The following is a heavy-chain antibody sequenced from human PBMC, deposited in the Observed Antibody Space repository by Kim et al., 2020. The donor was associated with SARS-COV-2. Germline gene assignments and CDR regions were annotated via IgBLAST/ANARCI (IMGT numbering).Heavy chain of an antibody. V-gene: IGHV3-49*04. J-gene: IGHJ6*03. D-gene: IGHD3-3*01. CDR2: IRSKAYGGTT. CDR3: TRDQLARDAIFGVVIKTPSNYMDV. Sequence: GGSLRLSCTASGFTFGDYAMSWVRQAPGKGLEWVGFIRSKAYGGTTEYAASVKGRFTISRDDSKCIAYLQMNSLKTEDTAVYYCTRDQLARDAIFGVVIKTPSNYMDVRGKGTTVTVSS. CDR1: GFTFGDYA.